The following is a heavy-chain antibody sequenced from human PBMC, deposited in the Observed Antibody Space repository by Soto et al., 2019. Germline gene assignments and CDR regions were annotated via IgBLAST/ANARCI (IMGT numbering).Heavy chain of an antibody. CDR2: ISGSGDRT. J-gene: IGHJ2*01. CDR1: GFTFSSYA. V-gene: IGHV3-23*01. CDR3: AKAPMPTVTSYWYFDL. Sequence: EVQLLESGGGLVQPGGSLRLSCAASGFTFSSYAMSWVRQAPGKGLEWVSAISGSGDRTYYADSEKGRFTISRDNSKNTLYLQMNSLRAEDTAVYHCAKAPMPTVTSYWYFDLWGRGTLVTVSS. D-gene: IGHD4-17*01.